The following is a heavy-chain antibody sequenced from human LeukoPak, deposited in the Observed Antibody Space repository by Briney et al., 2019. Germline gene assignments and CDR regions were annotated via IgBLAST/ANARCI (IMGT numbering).Heavy chain of an antibody. D-gene: IGHD3-22*01. J-gene: IGHJ4*02. Sequence: GGSLRLSCAASGFTFSSYGMHWVRQAPGKGLEWVAVISYDGSNKYYADSVKGRFTISRDNSKNTLYLQMNSLRAEDTAVYYCAKPEASPYYYDSSGYPPPDYWGQGTLVTVSS. CDR3: AKPEASPYYYDSSGYPPPDY. V-gene: IGHV3-30*18. CDR2: ISYDGSNK. CDR1: GFTFSSYG.